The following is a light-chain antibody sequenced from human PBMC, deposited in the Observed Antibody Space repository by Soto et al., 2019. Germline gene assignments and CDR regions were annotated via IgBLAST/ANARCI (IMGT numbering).Light chain of an antibody. Sequence: QSALTQPPSVSGAPGQRVTISCTGSSSNIGAGYDVHWYQQLPGTAPKLLIYGNSNRPSGVPDRFSGSKSGTSASLAITRLQAEDEADYYCQSYDSSLSGWVFGTGTKVTVL. CDR2: GNS. CDR3: QSYDSSLSGWV. J-gene: IGLJ1*01. CDR1: SSNIGAGYD. V-gene: IGLV1-40*01.